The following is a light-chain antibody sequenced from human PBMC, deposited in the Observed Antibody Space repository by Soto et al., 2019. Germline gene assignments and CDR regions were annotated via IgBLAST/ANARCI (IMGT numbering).Light chain of an antibody. V-gene: IGKV3-20*01. Sequence: EIVLTQSPGTLSLSPGERGTLSCRASQSVSGTYLAWYQQRPGQAPRLLMYGVSSRATGIPDRFSGSGSGTDFTLTISRLEPEDLAVYYCLQYGSSPRTFGQGTKVEIK. CDR1: QSVSGTY. J-gene: IGKJ1*01. CDR2: GVS. CDR3: LQYGSSPRT.